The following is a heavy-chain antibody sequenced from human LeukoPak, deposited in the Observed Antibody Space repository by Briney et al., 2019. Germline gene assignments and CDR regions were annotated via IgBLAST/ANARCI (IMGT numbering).Heavy chain of an antibody. J-gene: IGHJ4*02. V-gene: IGHV4-34*01. CDR3: TRGQGTVTTH. CDR1: GGSFSGYY. CDR2: INHSGSA. D-gene: IGHD4-17*01. Sequence: SETLSLTCAVSGGSFSGYYWTWIRQPPGKGLEWIGEINHSGSANYNPSLKSRVTISLDTSKNQFSLNLSSVTAADTAVYYCTRGQGTVTTHWGQGTLVTVSS.